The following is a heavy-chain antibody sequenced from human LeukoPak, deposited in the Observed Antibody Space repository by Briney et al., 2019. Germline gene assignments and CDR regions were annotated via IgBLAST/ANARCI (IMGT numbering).Heavy chain of an antibody. CDR2: IYSGGST. J-gene: IGHJ6*02. V-gene: IGHV3-66*02. CDR1: GFTVSSNY. Sequence: GGSLRLSCAASGFTVSSNYMSWVRQAPGKGLEWVSVIYSGGSTYYADSVKGRFAISRDNSKNTLYLQMNSLRAEDTAVYYCARGPYCSSTSCYNYYYYGMDVWGQGTTVTVSS. CDR3: ARGPYCSSTSCYNYYYYGMDV. D-gene: IGHD2-2*01.